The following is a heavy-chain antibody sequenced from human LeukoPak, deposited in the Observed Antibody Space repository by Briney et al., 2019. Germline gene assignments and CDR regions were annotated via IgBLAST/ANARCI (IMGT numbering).Heavy chain of an antibody. CDR3: ATVVGFRTTEDFYS. V-gene: IGHV1-24*01. CDR1: GYTLSELS. J-gene: IGHJ3*01. Sequence: GASVKVSCKVSGYTLSELSIHWVRQAPGNGLVWMGGSDPENGEAIYVQKFQGRITMTEDTSTDTAYMELSSLRAEDTAVYYCATVVGFRTTEDFYSWGQGTMVTVSS. CDR2: SDPENGEA. D-gene: IGHD1-1*01.